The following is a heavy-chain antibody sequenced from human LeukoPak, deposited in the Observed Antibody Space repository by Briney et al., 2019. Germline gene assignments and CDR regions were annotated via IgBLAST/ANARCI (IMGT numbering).Heavy chain of an antibody. Sequence: SETLSLTCAVYGGSFSGYYWSWIRQPPGKGLEWIGEINHSGSTNYNPSLKSRVTISVDNSNNKFSLRLSSVTAADTALYYCARGTLYSGWSYYFDSWGQGTLVTVSS. J-gene: IGHJ4*02. V-gene: IGHV4-34*01. CDR1: GGSFSGYY. D-gene: IGHD6-19*01. CDR2: INHSGST. CDR3: ARGTLYSGWSYYFDS.